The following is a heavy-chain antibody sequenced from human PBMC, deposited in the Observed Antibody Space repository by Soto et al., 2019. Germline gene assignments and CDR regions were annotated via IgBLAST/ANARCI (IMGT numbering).Heavy chain of an antibody. V-gene: IGHV3-23*01. J-gene: IGHJ6*02. CDR2: ISGSGGST. CDR1: VFTFSSYA. Sequence: WWSLRLSCSASVFTFSSYAMSWVRQAPGKGLEWVSAISGSGGSTYYADSVKGRFTISRDNSKNTLYLQMNSLRAEDTAVYYCAKDLHSSSWYYYYGMDVWGQGTTVTVSS. CDR3: AKDLHSSSWYYYYGMDV. D-gene: IGHD6-13*01.